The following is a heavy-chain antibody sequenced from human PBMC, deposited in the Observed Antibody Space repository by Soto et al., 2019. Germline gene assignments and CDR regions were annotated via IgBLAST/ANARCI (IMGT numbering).Heavy chain of an antibody. CDR2: ISAYNGNT. Sequence: ASVKVSCKASGYTFTSYGISWVRQAPGQGLEWMGWISAYNGNTNYAQKLQGRVTMTTDTSTSTAYMELRSLRSDDTAVYYCAREGLGDCSSTSCPSPPYYYYGMDVWGQGTTVTVSS. V-gene: IGHV1-18*04. CDR3: AREGLGDCSSTSCPSPPYYYYGMDV. J-gene: IGHJ6*02. CDR1: GYTFTSYG. D-gene: IGHD2-2*01.